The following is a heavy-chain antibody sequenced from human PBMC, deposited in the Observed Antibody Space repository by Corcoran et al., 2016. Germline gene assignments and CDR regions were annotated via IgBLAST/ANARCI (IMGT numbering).Heavy chain of an antibody. V-gene: IGHV1-69*01. Sequence: QVQLVQSGAELKKPGSSVKVSCKASGGTFSSYAISWLRQAPGQGLDWMGGIIPIFGTANYAQKFQGRVTITADEFTSTAYMELSSLRSADTAVYYCAARRVPGRYYYYGMDGWGQGTTVTVSS. D-gene: IGHD7-27*01. CDR2: IIPIFGTA. J-gene: IGHJ6*02. CDR1: GGTFSSYA. CDR3: AARRVPGRYYYYGMDG.